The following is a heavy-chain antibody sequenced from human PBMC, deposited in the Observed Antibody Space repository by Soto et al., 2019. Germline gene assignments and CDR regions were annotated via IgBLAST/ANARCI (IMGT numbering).Heavy chain of an antibody. Sequence: EVQLVESGGDLVQPGGSLRLSCSPSGFTFSSYWMSWVRQAPGKGLEWVANINQHGSEKYHVGSVMGRFTISRDNAKNSLYLQMNSLRAEDTAVYYCARVEVGSTGSLDYWGQGTLVTVSS. CDR1: GFTFSSYW. CDR3: ARVEVGSTGSLDY. D-gene: IGHD1-26*01. CDR2: INQHGSEK. J-gene: IGHJ4*02. V-gene: IGHV3-7*01.